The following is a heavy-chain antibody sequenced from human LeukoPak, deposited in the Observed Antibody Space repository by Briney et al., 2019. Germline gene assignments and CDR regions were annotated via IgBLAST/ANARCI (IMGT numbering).Heavy chain of an antibody. D-gene: IGHD4-23*01. Sequence: SETLSLTCTVSGGSISSGGYYWSWIRQHPGTGQEWIGYIYYSGSTYYNPSLKSRVTMSVDTSKNQFSLKLSSVTAADTAVYYCANSANYGGNSGFFDYWGQGTLVTVSS. CDR2: IYYSGST. V-gene: IGHV4-31*03. CDR1: GGSISSGGYY. CDR3: ANSANYGGNSGFFDY. J-gene: IGHJ4*02.